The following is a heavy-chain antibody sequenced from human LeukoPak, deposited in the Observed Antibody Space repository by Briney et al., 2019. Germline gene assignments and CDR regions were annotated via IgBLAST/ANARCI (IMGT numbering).Heavy chain of an antibody. CDR1: GYSFTSYW. CDR2: IYPGDSDT. V-gene: IGHV5-51*01. D-gene: IGHD2-15*01. CDR3: ASPAKRDCSGGSCYPGGAFDI. J-gene: IGHJ3*02. Sequence: GESLKISCKGSGYSFTSYWIGWVRQMPGKGLEWMGIIYPGDSDTRYSPSFQGQVTISADRSISTAYLQWSSLKASDTAMYYCASPAKRDCSGGSCYPGGAFDIWGQGTMVTVSS.